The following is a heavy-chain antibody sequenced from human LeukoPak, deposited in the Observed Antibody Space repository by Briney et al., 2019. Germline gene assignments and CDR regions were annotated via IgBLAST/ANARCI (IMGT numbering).Heavy chain of an antibody. CDR3: TTKKPPYNWKLGY. CDR1: GYTLSELS. CDR2: FDPEDGET. J-gene: IGHJ4*02. D-gene: IGHD1-20*01. Sequence: AASVKVSCKVSGYTLSELSMHWVRQAPGKGLEWMGGFDPEDGETIYAQKFQGRVIMTEDTATDTAYMELSSLRSEDTAVYYCTTKKPPYNWKLGYWGQGTLVTVSS. V-gene: IGHV1-24*01.